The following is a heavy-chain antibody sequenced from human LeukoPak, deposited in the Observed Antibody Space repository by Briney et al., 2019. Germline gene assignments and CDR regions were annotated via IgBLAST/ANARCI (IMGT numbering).Heavy chain of an antibody. CDR2: INHSGST. CDR1: GGSFSGYY. J-gene: IGHJ4*02. D-gene: IGHD3-3*01. Sequence: KPPETPSLTCAVYGGSFSGYYWSWIRQPPGKGLEWIGEINHSGSTNYNPSLKSRFTISVDTSKNQFSLNLSSVTAADTAVYYCARVKIEGDFWSGYYHITFDYWGQGTLVTVSS. V-gene: IGHV4-34*01. CDR3: ARVKIEGDFWSGYYHITFDY.